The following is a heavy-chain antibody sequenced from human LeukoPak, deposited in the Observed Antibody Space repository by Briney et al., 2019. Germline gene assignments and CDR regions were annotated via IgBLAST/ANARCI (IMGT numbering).Heavy chain of an antibody. V-gene: IGHV4-59*04. Sequence: PSKTLSLTCTVSGGSISSHYWSWIRQPPGKGLEWIGSIYYSGSTYYNPSLESRVTISVDTSKNQFSLKLSSVTAADTAVYYCAGLGVMVLVYQFEFWGQGTPVTVSS. CDR2: IYYSGST. J-gene: IGHJ4*02. CDR3: AGLGVMVLVYQFEF. D-gene: IGHD2-8*01. CDR1: GGSISSHY.